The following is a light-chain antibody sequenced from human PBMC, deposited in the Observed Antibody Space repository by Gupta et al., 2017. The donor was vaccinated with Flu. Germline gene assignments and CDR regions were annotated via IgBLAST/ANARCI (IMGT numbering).Light chain of an antibody. V-gene: IGKV1-5*03. CDR1: QSISSR. J-gene: IGKJ4*02. CDR2: KAS. CDR3: QKDYSSPVT. Sequence: PATASASVEDRVTITCRASQSISSRLAWYQQKPGKAPKLLIYKASRGVSGMPARFSGSGSGTEFTLTISSLQADDFATYYCQKDYSSPVTFGEGTKVEIK.